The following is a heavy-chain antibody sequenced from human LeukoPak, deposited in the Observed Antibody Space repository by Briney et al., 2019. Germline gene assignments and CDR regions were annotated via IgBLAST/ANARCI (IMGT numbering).Heavy chain of an antibody. CDR1: GSSISSGYY. D-gene: IGHD3-10*01. CDR2: VYYSSGT. V-gene: IGHV4-38-2*02. Sequence: PSETLSLTCTVSGSSISSGYYWGWIRQPPGKGLEWIGTVYYSSGTYYNPSLKSRASISVDTSRNQFSLKLTSVTDADTAVYYCARDGIHYGSGFDPWGQGTLVTVSS. J-gene: IGHJ5*02. CDR3: ARDGIHYGSGFDP.